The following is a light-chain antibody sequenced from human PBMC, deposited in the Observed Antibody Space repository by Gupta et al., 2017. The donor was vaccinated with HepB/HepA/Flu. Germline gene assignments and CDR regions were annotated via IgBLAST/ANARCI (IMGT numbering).Light chain of an antibody. Sequence: EIVLTQTPATLSSSPGERATLSCRASQTVSINLAWYQQKPGQAPRLLIYDASNRASGVPARFSGSGSGTDFTLTISSREPEDFAVYYCHQGGNCPVPFGRGTKVEIK. CDR3: HQGGNCPVP. CDR1: QTVSIN. CDR2: DAS. J-gene: IGKJ4*01. V-gene: IGKV3-11*01.